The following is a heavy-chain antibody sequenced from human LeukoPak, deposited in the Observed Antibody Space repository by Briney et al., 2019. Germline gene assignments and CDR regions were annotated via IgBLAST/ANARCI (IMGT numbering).Heavy chain of an antibody. CDR1: GGSFSGYY. Sequence: SETLSLTCAVYGGSFSGYYWSWIRQPPGKGLEWIGEINHSGSTNHNPSLKSRVTISVDTSKNQFSLKLSSVTAADTAVYYCARIPPTVVTAYYFDYWGQGTLVTVSS. V-gene: IGHV4-34*01. J-gene: IGHJ4*02. CDR2: INHSGST. CDR3: ARIPPTVVTAYYFDY. D-gene: IGHD4-23*01.